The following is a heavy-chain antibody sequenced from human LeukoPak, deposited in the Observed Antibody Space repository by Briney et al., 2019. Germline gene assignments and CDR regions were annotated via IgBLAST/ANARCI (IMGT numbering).Heavy chain of an antibody. D-gene: IGHD3-3*01. V-gene: IGHV3-21*01. CDR3: ARGDYDFWSGYANYYYYYYMDV. J-gene: IGHJ6*03. Sequence: GGSLRLSCAASGFTFSSYSMNWVRQAPGKGLEWVPSISSSSSYIYYADSVKGRFTISRDNAKNSLYLQMNSLRAEDTAVYYCARGDYDFWSGYANYYYYYYMDVWGKGTTVTVSS. CDR2: ISSSSSYI. CDR1: GFTFSSYS.